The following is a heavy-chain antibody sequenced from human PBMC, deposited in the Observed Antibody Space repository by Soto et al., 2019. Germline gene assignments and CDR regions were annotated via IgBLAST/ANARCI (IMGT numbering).Heavy chain of an antibody. CDR2: MNPYNGNT. Sequence: GVSVKVSCKACGYTFTSYDITWVRQAPGQGLECMGWMNPYNGNTGYAQNFQGRVTMTRNTSISTAYMELSSLRSDDTAVYFCARGPGDLGYLDYWGQGALVTVSS. D-gene: IGHD6-25*01. V-gene: IGHV1-8*01. J-gene: IGHJ4*02. CDR3: ARGPGDLGYLDY. CDR1: GYTFTSYD.